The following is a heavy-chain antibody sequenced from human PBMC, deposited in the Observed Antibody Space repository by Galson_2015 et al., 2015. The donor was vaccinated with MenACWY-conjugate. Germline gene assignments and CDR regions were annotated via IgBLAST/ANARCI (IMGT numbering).Heavy chain of an antibody. V-gene: IGHV3-48*04. Sequence: SLRLSCAASGVTFSSYRMNWGRQAPGKGLEWVSYIRSSSSTIYYADSVKGRFTISRDNAKNSLYLQMNSLRAEDTAVYYCARGGRGYSYGLGYWGQGTLVTVSS. CDR3: ARGGRGYSYGLGY. D-gene: IGHD5-18*01. CDR1: GVTFSSYR. J-gene: IGHJ4*02. CDR2: IRSSSSTI.